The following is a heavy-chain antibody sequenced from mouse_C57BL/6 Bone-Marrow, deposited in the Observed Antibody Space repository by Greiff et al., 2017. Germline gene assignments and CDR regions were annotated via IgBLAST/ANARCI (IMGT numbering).Heavy chain of an antibody. J-gene: IGHJ2*01. CDR3: ARLGLLHFDY. Sequence: LVESGPELVKPGASVKISCKASGYSFTDYYMHWVKQSTGKSLEWIGVINPNYGTTSYNQKFKGKATLTVDQSSSTAYMQLNSLTSEDSAVYYCARLGLLHFDYWGQGTTLTVSS. CDR2: INPNYGTT. D-gene: IGHD3-1*01. CDR1: GYSFTDYY. V-gene: IGHV1-39*01.